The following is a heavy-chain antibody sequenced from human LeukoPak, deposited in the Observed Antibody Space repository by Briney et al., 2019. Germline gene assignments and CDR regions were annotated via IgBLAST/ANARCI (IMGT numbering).Heavy chain of an antibody. Sequence: GGSLRLSCAASGFSFSSYAMSWVRQAPGKGLEWVSAISASGGGTYYADSVKGRFTISRDNSKNTLYLQMNSLRAEDTAVYYCAKSVNPTPPIAAAGKPPLYFDYWGQGTLVTVSS. CDR1: GFSFSSYA. CDR3: AKSVNPTPPIAAAGKPPLYFDY. V-gene: IGHV3-23*01. D-gene: IGHD6-13*01. CDR2: ISASGGGT. J-gene: IGHJ4*02.